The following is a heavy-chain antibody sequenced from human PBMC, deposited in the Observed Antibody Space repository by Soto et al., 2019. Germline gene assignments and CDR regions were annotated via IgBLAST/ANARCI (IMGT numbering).Heavy chain of an antibody. CDR3: ARDEGDSGWFYFDY. Sequence: QVQLVESGGGVVQPGRSLRLSCAASGFTFSSYGMHWVRQAPGKGLEWVAVMWYDGSNKYYADSVKGRFTISRDNSRTTLYLQMNSLRAADTAVYYCARDEGDSGWFYFDYWGQGTLVTVSS. D-gene: IGHD6-19*01. J-gene: IGHJ4*02. CDR2: MWYDGSNK. V-gene: IGHV3-33*01. CDR1: GFTFSSYG.